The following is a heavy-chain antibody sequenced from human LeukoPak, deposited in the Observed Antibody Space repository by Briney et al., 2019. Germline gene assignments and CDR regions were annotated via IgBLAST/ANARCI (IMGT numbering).Heavy chain of an antibody. CDR3: ARRRTRPEAFDV. CDR2: VYHSANT. Sequence: SETLSLTCTVSAGSISTYYCTWIRQPPGAGLEWVGYVYHSANTRNTKYNPSRRSRVTISLDASKNQFSLKLSSVTTADTAVYYCARRRTRPEAFDVWGQGTMVTVSS. CDR1: AGSISTYY. J-gene: IGHJ3*01. D-gene: IGHD6-6*01. V-gene: IGHV4-59*01.